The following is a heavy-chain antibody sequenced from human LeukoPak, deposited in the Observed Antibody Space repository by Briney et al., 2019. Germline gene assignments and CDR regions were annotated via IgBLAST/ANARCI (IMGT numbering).Heavy chain of an antibody. D-gene: IGHD6-13*01. CDR2: IYTNADT. CDR1: GGSISSYY. V-gene: IGHV4-4*07. J-gene: IGHJ4*02. CDR3: ARAAAAAGGQYFDY. Sequence: PSETLSLTCTVSGGSISSYYWSWIRQPAGQGLEWIGRIYTNADTKYNPSLKSRVTMSVDTSKNQLSLKVRSATAADTAVYYCARAAAAAGGQYFDYWGQGTVVTVSS.